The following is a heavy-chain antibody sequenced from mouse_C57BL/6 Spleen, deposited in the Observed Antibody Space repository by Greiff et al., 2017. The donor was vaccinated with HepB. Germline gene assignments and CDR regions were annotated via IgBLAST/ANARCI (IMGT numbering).Heavy chain of an antibody. CDR1: GYTFTSYW. D-gene: IGHD1-2*01. Sequence: QVQLQQPGAELVKPGASVKLSCKASGYTFTSYWMHWVKQRPGQGLEWIGMIHPNSGSTNYTEKFKSKATLTVDKSSSTAYMQISSLTSEDSAGYYCAREGYCGPFAYWGQGTLVTVSA. V-gene: IGHV1-64*01. CDR2: IHPNSGST. CDR3: AREGYCGPFAY. J-gene: IGHJ3*01.